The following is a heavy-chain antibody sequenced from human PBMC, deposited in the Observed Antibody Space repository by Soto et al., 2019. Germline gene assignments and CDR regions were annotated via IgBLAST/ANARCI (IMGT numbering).Heavy chain of an antibody. V-gene: IGHV4-30-4*01. CDR1: GGSISSGDFH. CDR2: IYYSGST. Sequence: QVQLQESGPGLVKPSQTLSLTCTVSGGSISSGDFHWSWIRQPPGKGLEWIGYIYYSGSTYCNPSLTSRVTISVDPSTILFSLKLSSVTAADPPVYYCARAGGVPSNSFDPWCQGTLVTFSS. CDR3: ARAGGVPSNSFDP. J-gene: IGHJ5*02. D-gene: IGHD3-10*01.